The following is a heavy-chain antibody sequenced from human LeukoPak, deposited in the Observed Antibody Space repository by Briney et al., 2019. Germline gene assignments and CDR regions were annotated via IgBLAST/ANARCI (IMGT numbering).Heavy chain of an antibody. V-gene: IGHV1-69*04. CDR2: IIPILGIA. CDR3: ARDKEWELQDY. CDR1: GYTFNSYG. Sequence: ASVKVSCKASGYTFNSYGISWVRQAPGQGLEWMGRIIPILGIANYAQKFQGRVTITADKSTSTAYMELSSLRSEDTAVYYCARDKEWELQDYWGQGTLVTVSS. D-gene: IGHD1-26*01. J-gene: IGHJ4*02.